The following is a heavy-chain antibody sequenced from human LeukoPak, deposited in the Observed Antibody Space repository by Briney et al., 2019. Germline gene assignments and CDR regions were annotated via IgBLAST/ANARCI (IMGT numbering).Heavy chain of an antibody. J-gene: IGHJ4*02. Sequence: GASVKVSCKASGGTFSSYAISWVRQAPGQGLEWMGGVIPIFGTANYAQKFQGRVTITADKSTSTAYMELSSLRSEDTAVYYCARGAVPIAVAGTLLDYWGQGTLVTVSS. CDR2: VIPIFGTA. V-gene: IGHV1-69*06. CDR3: ARGAVPIAVAGTLLDY. CDR1: GGTFSSYA. D-gene: IGHD6-19*01.